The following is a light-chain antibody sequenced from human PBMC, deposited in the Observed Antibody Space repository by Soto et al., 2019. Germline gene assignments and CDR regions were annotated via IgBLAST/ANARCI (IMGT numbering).Light chain of an antibody. V-gene: IGKV1-5*01. CDR1: QSIGNW. J-gene: IGKJ1*01. CDR3: DHYNSYSPT. CDR2: AAS. Sequence: DIQMTQSPSTLSASVGDRVTITCRASQSIGNWLAWYQQRPGKAPKLLIYAASTLECGVPSRFSGTGSGTEFTLTISSLQPDEFATYYWDHYNSYSPTFGQGTKVEIK.